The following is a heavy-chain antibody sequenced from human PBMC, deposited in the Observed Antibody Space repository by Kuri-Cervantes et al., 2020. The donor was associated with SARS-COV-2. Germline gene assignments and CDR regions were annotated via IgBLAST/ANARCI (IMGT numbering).Heavy chain of an antibody. D-gene: IGHD2-2*03. CDR1: CGSFTDYY. CDR2: INHSGST. J-gene: IGHJ4*02. V-gene: IGHV4-34*01. CDR3: ARHGYCSSTSCRRPFDY. Sequence: SETLSLTCAAYCGSFTDYYWSWIRQPPGKGLEWIGEINHSGSTNYNPSLKSRVTISVVTSKNQFSLKLSPVTAADTAVYYCARHGYCSSTSCRRPFDYWGQGMLVTVSS.